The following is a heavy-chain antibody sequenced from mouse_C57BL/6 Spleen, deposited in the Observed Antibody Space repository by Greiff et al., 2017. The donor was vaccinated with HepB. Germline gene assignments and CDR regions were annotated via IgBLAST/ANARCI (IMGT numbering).Heavy chain of an antibody. CDR3: ARYYGNPYAMDY. J-gene: IGHJ4*01. Sequence: QVQLKQSGPELVKPGASVKISCKASGYAFSSSWMNWVKQRPGKGLEWIGRIYPGDGDTNYNGKFKGKATLTADKSSSTAYMQLSSLTSEDSAVYFCARYYGNPYAMDYWGQRTSVTVSS. CDR1: GYAFSSSW. CDR2: IYPGDGDT. V-gene: IGHV1-82*01. D-gene: IGHD2-1*01.